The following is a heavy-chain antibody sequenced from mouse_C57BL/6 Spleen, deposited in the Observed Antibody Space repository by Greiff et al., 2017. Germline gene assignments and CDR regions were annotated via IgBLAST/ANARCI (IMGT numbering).Heavy chain of an antibody. D-gene: IGHD1-1*01. CDR1: GYAFSSYW. CDR3: ARQGTSTVGAHWYYDV. V-gene: IGHV1-80*01. Sequence: QVQLQQSGAELVKPGASVKISCKASGYAFSSYWMNWVVQRPGKGLEWIGQIYPGDGDTNYNGKFKGKASLTADKSSSTAYMQLSRLTSEDSAVYCCARQGTSTVGAHWYYDVWGTGTTVTVYS. J-gene: IGHJ1*03. CDR2: IYPGDGDT.